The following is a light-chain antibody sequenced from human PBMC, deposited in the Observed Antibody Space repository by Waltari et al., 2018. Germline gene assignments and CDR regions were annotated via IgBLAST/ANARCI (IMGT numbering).Light chain of an antibody. CDR3: SSYTSSISWV. J-gene: IGLJ3*02. CDR2: EVS. V-gene: IGLV2-14*01. CDR1: SSDVGGYNY. Sequence: QSALTQPASVSGSPGQSITISCPGTSSDVGGYNYVSWYQHHPGTAPKLMIYEVSNRPSGVSNRFSGSKSGNTASLTISGLQAEDEAHYYCSSYTSSISWVFGGGTKLTVL.